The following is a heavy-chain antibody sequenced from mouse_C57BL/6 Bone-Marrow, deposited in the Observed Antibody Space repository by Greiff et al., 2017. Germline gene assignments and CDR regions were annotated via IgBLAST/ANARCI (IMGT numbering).Heavy chain of an antibody. CDR1: GYTFTDYN. V-gene: IGHV1-18*01. J-gene: IGHJ2*01. CDR2: INPNNGGT. Sequence: VQLQQSGPELVKPGASVKIPCKASGYTFTDYNMDWVKQSHGKSLEWIGDINPNNGGTIYNQKFKGKATLTVDKSSSTAYMELRSLTSEDTAVYYCARKRATGPYYFDYWGQGTTLTVSS. CDR3: ARKRATGPYYFDY. D-gene: IGHD4-1*02.